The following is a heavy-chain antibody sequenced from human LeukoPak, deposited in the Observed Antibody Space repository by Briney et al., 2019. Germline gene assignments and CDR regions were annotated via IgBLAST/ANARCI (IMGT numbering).Heavy chain of an antibody. J-gene: IGHJ4*02. V-gene: IGHV3-7*01. D-gene: IGHD4-17*01. CDR3: ARKRYGDYDF. CDR2: IKPDGGDK. CDR1: GFTFNNYY. Sequence: PGGSLSLSYAAPGFTFNNYYMSTVRQAPGKGLEWVANIKPDGGDKYYVDSVRGRFTISRDNAKNSLFLQMNSLRAEDTAVYYCARKRYGDYDFWGQGTLVTVSS.